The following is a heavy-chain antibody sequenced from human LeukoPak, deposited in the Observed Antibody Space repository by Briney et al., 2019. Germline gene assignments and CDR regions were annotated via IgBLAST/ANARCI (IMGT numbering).Heavy chain of an antibody. J-gene: IGHJ6*02. CDR3: AKDANCGGDCYSLHYYYGMDV. CDR2: ISWNSGSI. D-gene: IGHD2-21*02. Sequence: GGSLRLSCAASGFTFDDYAMHWVRQAPGKGLEWVSGISWNSGSIGYADSVKGRFTISRDNAKNSLYLQMNSLRAEDTALYYCAKDANCGGDCYSLHYYYGMDVWGQGTTVTDSS. V-gene: IGHV3-9*01. CDR1: GFTFDDYA.